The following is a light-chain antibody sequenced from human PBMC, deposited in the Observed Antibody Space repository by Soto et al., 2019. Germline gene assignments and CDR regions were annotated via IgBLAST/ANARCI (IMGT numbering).Light chain of an antibody. V-gene: IGLV2-8*01. J-gene: IGLJ2*01. CDR2: EVN. CDR1: SSDVGRHNY. Sequence: QSALTQPPSASGSPGQSVTISCTGTSSDVGRHNYVSWYRQHPGKAPQLLIFEVNKRPSGVPYRFSASKSGITASLTVSGLQPEDEAAYYCSSYTDTDNFVIFGGGTQLTVL. CDR3: SSYTDTDNFVI.